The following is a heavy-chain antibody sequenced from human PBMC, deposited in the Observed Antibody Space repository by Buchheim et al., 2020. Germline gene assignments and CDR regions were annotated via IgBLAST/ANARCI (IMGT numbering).Heavy chain of an antibody. D-gene: IGHD2-2*01. V-gene: IGHV1-69*04. CDR2: IIPILGIA. CDR3: ARTGYCSSTSCYSADYYYGMDV. Sequence: QVQLVQSGAEVKKPGSSVKVSCKASGGTFSSYAISWVRQAPGQGLEWMGRIIPILGIANYAQKFQGRVTITADKSTSTAYMELSSLRSEDTAVYYCARTGYCSSTSCYSADYYYGMDVWGQGTT. J-gene: IGHJ6*02. CDR1: GGTFSSYA.